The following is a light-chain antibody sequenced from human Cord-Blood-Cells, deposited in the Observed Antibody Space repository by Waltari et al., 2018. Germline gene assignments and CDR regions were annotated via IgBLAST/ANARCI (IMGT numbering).Light chain of an antibody. CDR3: QQRSNWPRGGFT. CDR2: DAS. J-gene: IGKJ3*01. Sequence: IVLTQSPATLSLSPGERATLSCRASQSVSSYLAWYQQKPGQAPRLLIYDASNRATGIPARFSGSGSGTDFTLTISSLEPEDFAFYYCQQRSNWPRGGFTVGPGTKVDIK. CDR1: QSVSSY. V-gene: IGKV3-11*01.